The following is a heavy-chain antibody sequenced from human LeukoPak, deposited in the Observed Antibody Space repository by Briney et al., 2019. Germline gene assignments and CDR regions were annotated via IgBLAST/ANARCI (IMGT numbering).Heavy chain of an antibody. Sequence: GGSLRLSCAASGFTFSGYAMTWVRQAPGKGLEWDSSITGSGDYTYYIDSVKGRFTISRDNSKNILYLQMNSLRGEDTALYYCAKDGLYYDGSAHVYYFDYWGQGTLVAVSS. J-gene: IGHJ4*02. CDR1: GFTFSGYA. V-gene: IGHV3-23*01. CDR3: AKDGLYYDGSAHVYYFDY. D-gene: IGHD3-22*01. CDR2: ITGSGDYT.